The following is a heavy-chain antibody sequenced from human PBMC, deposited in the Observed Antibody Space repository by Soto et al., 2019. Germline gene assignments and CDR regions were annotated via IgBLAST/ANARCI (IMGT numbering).Heavy chain of an antibody. Sequence: EVQLVESGGGLVQPGGSLRLSCAASGFTFSSYEMNWVRQAPGKGLEWVSYISSSGNVIYYADSVKGRFTISRDNEDNSLYLHLSSLRAEDTAVYYCERAREMATWDHDASDLWGQGTMVTVSS. V-gene: IGHV3-48*03. J-gene: IGHJ3*01. CDR1: GFTFSSYE. CDR3: ERAREMATWDHDASDL. CDR2: ISSSGNVI. D-gene: IGHD5-12*01.